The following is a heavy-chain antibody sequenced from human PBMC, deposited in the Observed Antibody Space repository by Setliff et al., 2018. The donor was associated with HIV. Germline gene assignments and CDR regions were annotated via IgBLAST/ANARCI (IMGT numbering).Heavy chain of an antibody. V-gene: IGHV1-69*13. D-gene: IGHD3-10*01. J-gene: IGHJ4*02. CDR3: GRGRHYSSGSPPLYDS. CDR1: GGTFNNHA. CDR2: FIPFFGTT. Sequence: SVKVSCKTSGGTFNNHAITWVRQAPGQGLEWMGEFIPFFGTTNYAQKFQGRLSFTADASTNTAYMELSSLRSEDTAVFYCGRGRHYSSGSPPLYDSWGQGTLVTVSS.